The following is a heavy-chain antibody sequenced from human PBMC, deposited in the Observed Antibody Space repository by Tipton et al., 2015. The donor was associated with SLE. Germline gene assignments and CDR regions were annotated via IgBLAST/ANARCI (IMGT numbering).Heavy chain of an antibody. Sequence: SLRLSCAASGFTFNNYWMHWVRQVPGKGLVWVSRINSDGSSTSYADSVKGRFTISRDNSKNTLYLQMNGLRAEDTAIYYCARDAYGDSTVLLDYWGQGTLVTVAS. CDR3: ARDAYGDSTVLLDY. J-gene: IGHJ4*02. CDR1: GFTFNNYW. CDR2: INSDGSST. D-gene: IGHD4-17*01. V-gene: IGHV3-74*01.